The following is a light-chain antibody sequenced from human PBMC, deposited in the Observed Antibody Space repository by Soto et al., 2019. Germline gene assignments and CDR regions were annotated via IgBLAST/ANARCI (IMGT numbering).Light chain of an antibody. CDR1: SSNIEANF. J-gene: IGLJ2*01. CDR3: TVWDDSLRGRL. Sequence: QTVVTQPPSASGTPGQRVTISCSGSSSNIEANFVCWYQQLPGTAPRLLIYRDTQRPSGGPDRFSGSKSGTSASLAISALRSEDEADYYCTVWDDSLRGRLFGGGTKLTVL. V-gene: IGLV1-47*01. CDR2: RDT.